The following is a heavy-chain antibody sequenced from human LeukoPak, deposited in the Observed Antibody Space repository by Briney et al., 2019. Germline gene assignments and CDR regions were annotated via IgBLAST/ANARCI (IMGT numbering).Heavy chain of an antibody. J-gene: IGHJ5*02. V-gene: IGHV4-59*01. CDR2: IYYSGST. Sequence: PSETLSLTCTVSGGSISSYYWSWIRHPPGKGLEWIGYIYYSGSTNYNPSLKSRGTISEDTSKNQFSLKLSSVTAADTAVYYCARATLIAAAGNWFDPWGQGTLVTVSS. CDR3: ARATLIAAAGNWFDP. D-gene: IGHD6-13*01. CDR1: GGSISSYY.